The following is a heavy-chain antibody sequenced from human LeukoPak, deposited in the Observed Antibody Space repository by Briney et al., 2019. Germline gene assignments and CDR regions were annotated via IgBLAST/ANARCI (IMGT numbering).Heavy chain of an antibody. CDR1: GFTFDDYA. V-gene: IGHV3-43D*03. CDR2: ISWDGGST. Sequence: PGGSLRLSCAASGFTFDDYALHWVRQAPGKGLEWVSLISWDGGSTYYADSVKGRFTISRDNSKNSLYLQMNSLRAEDTALYYCAKGSGWRGYFGYWGQGTLVTVSS. J-gene: IGHJ4*02. CDR3: AKGSGWRGYFGY. D-gene: IGHD6-19*01.